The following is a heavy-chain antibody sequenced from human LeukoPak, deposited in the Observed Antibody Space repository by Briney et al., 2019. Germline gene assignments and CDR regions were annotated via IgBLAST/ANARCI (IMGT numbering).Heavy chain of an antibody. CDR1: GGTFRTHI. J-gene: IGHJ5*02. V-gene: IGHV1-69*08. Sequence: SVKVSCKTFGGTFRTHIFSWVRQAPGQGLEWMGKITPIIDSAKYSQKFRDRLTITGDSSTGTAYMELSSLTPEDTALYYCTRVNLRGSQYNWFDPWGQGTLVIVSS. D-gene: IGHD1-26*01. CDR3: TRVNLRGSQYNWFDP. CDR2: ITPIIDSA.